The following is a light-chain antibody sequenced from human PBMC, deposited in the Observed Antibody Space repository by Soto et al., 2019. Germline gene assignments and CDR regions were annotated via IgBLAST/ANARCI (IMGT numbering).Light chain of an antibody. CDR2: DAS. V-gene: IGKV1-33*01. Sequence: DIQMTQSPSSLSASVGDRVTITCQARQDISNYLNWYQQKPGKAPKLLMYDASNLVTGVISRFSGSGSGTDFTFPISSLEPEDIATYYSQEYDNLSSFTFGQGTRLEIK. J-gene: IGKJ5*01. CDR1: QDISNY. CDR3: QEYDNLSSFT.